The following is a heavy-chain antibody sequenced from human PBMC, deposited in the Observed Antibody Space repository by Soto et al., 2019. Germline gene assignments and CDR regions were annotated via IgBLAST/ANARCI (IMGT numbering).Heavy chain of an antibody. V-gene: IGHV2-5*02. D-gene: IGHD3-10*01. CDR1: SFSLSSDAVG. CDR2: IYWDDDY. J-gene: IGHJ6*01. CDR3: ARRSTYITRWSSGWIDS. Sequence: SGATLVNSTRSLTLTCTMTSFSLSSDAVGVGWIRQPPGKALEWLAFIYWDDDYRYSPSLQSRLNITKDSSNNQVLLIVTNVDPVDSATYFSARRSTYITRWSSGWIDSWG.